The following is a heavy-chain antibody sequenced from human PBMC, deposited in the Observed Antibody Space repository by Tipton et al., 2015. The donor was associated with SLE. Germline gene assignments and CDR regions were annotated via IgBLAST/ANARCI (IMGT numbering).Heavy chain of an antibody. CDR3: ARLYSVFAFDI. V-gene: IGHV4-59*11. Sequence: TLSLTCTVSGDSISGHYWSWIRQSAGKGLEWIGYIFYSGTTNYNPSLKSRVTISVDTSKNQFSLNLNSVTAADTAVYYCARLYSVFAFDIWGQGTMVTVSS. J-gene: IGHJ3*02. D-gene: IGHD5-18*01. CDR2: IFYSGTT. CDR1: GDSISGHY.